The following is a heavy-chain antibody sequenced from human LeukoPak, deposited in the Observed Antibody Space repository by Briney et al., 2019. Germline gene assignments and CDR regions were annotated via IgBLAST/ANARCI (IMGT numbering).Heavy chain of an antibody. V-gene: IGHV1-2*02. J-gene: IGHJ5*02. Sequence: GASVKVSCKASGYTFTGYYMHWVRQAPGQGLEWMGWINPNSGGTNYAQKFQGRVTMTRDTSISTAYMELSRLRSDDTAVYYCARVPEVPDNWFDPWGQGTLVTVSS. CDR2: INPNSGGT. CDR1: GYTFTGYY. CDR3: ARVPEVPDNWFDP.